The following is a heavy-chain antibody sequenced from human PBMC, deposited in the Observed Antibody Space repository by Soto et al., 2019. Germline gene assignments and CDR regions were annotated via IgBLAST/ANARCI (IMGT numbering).Heavy chain of an antibody. D-gene: IGHD3-16*01. V-gene: IGHV3-7*04. Sequence: EVQLVESGGGLVQPGGSLRLTCEVSGFTFRGSWMSWVRQAPGKGLEWVANVNQEGSDRYYVDSVKGRFTISRDNAKNSLYLQMNSLRAEDTAVYYCGGGGGNFDQWGQGTLVTVAS. CDR3: GGGGGNFDQ. CDR2: VNQEGSDR. J-gene: IGHJ4*02. CDR1: GFTFRGSW.